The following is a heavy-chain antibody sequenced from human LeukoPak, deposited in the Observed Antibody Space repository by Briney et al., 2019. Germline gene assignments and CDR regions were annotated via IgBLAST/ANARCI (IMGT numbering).Heavy chain of an antibody. CDR3: AKGPNIVVVTALDY. V-gene: IGHV3-23*01. Sequence: GGSLRLSCAASGFTFSSYAMSWVRQAPGKGLEWVSAISGSGGSTFYADSVKGRFTISRDNSKNTLYLQMSSLRADDTAVYYCAKGPNIVVVTALDYWGQGTLVTVSS. D-gene: IGHD2-21*02. CDR2: ISGSGGST. CDR1: GFTFSSYA. J-gene: IGHJ4*02.